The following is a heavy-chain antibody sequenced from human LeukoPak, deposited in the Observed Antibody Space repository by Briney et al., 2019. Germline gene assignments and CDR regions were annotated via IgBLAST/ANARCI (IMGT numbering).Heavy chain of an antibody. D-gene: IGHD4-17*01. J-gene: IGHJ3*02. CDR1: GFTFSSYG. V-gene: IGHV3-30*02. CDR3: ARSIMYGDHGEDI. Sequence: GGSLRLSCAASGFTFSSYGMHWVRQAPGKGLEWVAFIRYDGSNKYYADSVKSRFTISRDNSKNTLYLQMDSLRAEDAAIYYCARSIMYGDHGEDIWGQGTVVAVSS. CDR2: IRYDGSNK.